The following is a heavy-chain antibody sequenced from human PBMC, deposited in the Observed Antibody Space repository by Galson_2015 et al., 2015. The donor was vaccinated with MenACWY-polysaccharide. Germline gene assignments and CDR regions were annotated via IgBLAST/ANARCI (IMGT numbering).Heavy chain of an antibody. V-gene: IGHV3-66*01. CDR3: AGTPTYYFDY. Sequence: GRGLEWVSIMYSGGNTYYSDSVRGRFTISRDKSKNIHYLQMNSLRAEDTAVYYCAGTPTYYFDYWGQGTLVTVSS. CDR2: MYSGGNT. J-gene: IGHJ4*02.